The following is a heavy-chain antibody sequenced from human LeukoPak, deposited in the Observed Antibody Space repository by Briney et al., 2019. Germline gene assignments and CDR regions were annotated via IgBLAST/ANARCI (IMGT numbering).Heavy chain of an antibody. CDR2: IFPGDSDT. CDR1: GYTFTTYW. CDR3: ASVVSSRYFSHFDY. Sequence: GESLKISCKGSGYTFTTYWIGWVRQMPGKGLEWMEIIFPGDSDTRYSPSFQGQVTISVDKSISTAYLQWSSLRASDTAMYYCASVVSSRYFSHFDYWGQGTLVTVSS. J-gene: IGHJ4*02. V-gene: IGHV5-51*01. D-gene: IGHD3-22*01.